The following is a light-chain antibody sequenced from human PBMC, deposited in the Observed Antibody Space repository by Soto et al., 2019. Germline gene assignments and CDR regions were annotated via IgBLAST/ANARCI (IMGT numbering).Light chain of an antibody. Sequence: TGPAWVADGGTIDGRASQSISSWLAWYQQKPGKAPNLLIYTASTLKRGVPSRFSGSGSETEFTLTISGLHPDHFATYKCQQYKPSPAFGPGTKVDIK. CDR1: QSISSW. CDR2: TAS. J-gene: IGKJ1*01. V-gene: IGKV1-5*03. CDR3: QQYKPSPA.